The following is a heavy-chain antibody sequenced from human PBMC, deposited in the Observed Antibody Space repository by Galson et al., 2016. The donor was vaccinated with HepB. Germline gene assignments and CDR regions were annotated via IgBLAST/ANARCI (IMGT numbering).Heavy chain of an antibody. Sequence: SLRLSCAASGFIFSNYAMHWVRQAPGEGLVWVSRINRDGSTPNYVDSVKGRFTISRDNAENTLYLQMDSLRVDDTAVYYCARMNYYGSGSPIDHWGQGSLVTVSS. D-gene: IGHD3-10*01. CDR2: INRDGSTP. V-gene: IGHV3-74*01. CDR1: GFIFSNYA. J-gene: IGHJ4*02. CDR3: ARMNYYGSGSPIDH.